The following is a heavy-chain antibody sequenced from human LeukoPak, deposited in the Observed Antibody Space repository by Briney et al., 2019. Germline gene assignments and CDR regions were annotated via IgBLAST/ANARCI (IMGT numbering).Heavy chain of an antibody. CDR2: IYYSGST. V-gene: IGHV4-59*01. CDR3: ARDRTVTTYDGMDV. J-gene: IGHJ6*02. Sequence: PSETLSLTCTVSGGSISSYYWSWIRQPPGKGLERIGYIYYSGSTNYNPSLKSRVTISVDTSKNQFSLKLSSVTAADTAVYYCARDRTVTTYDGMDVWGQGTTVTVSS. D-gene: IGHD4-17*01. CDR1: GGSISSYY.